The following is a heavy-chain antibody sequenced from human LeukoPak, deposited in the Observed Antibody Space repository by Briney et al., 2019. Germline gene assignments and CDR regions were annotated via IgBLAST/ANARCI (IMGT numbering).Heavy chain of an antibody. V-gene: IGHV4-39*01. CDR2: IYYSGST. CDR3: VRVGDVVDPAAVDY. J-gene: IGHJ4*02. Sequence: SETLSLTCTVSGGSISSSSYYWGWIRQPPGKGLEWIGSIYYSGSTYYNPSLKSRVTISVDTSKNQFSLKLSSVTAADTAVYYCVRVGDVVDPAAVDYGARETRATASS. D-gene: IGHD2-2*01. CDR1: GGSISSSSYY.